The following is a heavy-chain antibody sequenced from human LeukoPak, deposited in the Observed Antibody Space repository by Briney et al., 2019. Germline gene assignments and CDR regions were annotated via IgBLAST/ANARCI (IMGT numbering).Heavy chain of an antibody. CDR1: GLTVRNDY. V-gene: IGHV3-53*01. CDR2: IYTRGHT. J-gene: IGHJ6*03. Sequence: GGSLRLSCAASGLTVRNDYMSWVRQAPGKGLEWVSAIYTRGHTNYADSVKGRFIISKDNSNNTLYLQMNSLRAADTALYYCARSGFWDGYSYYYMDVWGKGTSVTV. CDR3: ARSGFWDGYSYYYMDV. D-gene: IGHD3-3*01.